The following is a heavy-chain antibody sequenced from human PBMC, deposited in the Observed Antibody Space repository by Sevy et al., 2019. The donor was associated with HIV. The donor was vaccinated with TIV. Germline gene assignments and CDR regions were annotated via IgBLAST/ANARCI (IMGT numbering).Heavy chain of an antibody. Sequence: ASVKVSCKASGYTFTSYDINWVRQATGQGLEWMGWMNPNSGHTGYAQKFQGRVTMTRNTSISTAYMELSRLRSEDTALYYCARCRYGDYGNWFDPWGQGTLVTVSS. D-gene: IGHD4-17*01. J-gene: IGHJ5*02. CDR2: MNPNSGHT. CDR3: ARCRYGDYGNWFDP. CDR1: GYTFTSYD. V-gene: IGHV1-8*01.